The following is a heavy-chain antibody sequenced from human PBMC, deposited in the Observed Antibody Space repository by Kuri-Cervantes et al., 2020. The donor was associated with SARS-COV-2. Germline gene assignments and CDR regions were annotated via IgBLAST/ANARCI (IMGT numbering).Heavy chain of an antibody. D-gene: IGHD3-22*01. CDR2: INHSGST. CDR1: GGSFSGYY. CDR3: ARRYYDSSDIRDAFDI. Sequence: GSLRLSCAVYGGSFSGYYWSWIRQPPGKGLEWIGEINHSGSTNYNPSLKSRVTVSVETSKNQFSLKLSSVTAADTAVYYCARRYYDSSDIRDAFDIWGQGTMVTVSS. V-gene: IGHV4-34*01. J-gene: IGHJ3*02.